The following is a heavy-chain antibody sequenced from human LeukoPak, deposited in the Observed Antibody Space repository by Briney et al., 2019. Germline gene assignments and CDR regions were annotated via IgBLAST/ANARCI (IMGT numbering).Heavy chain of an antibody. Sequence: GGSLRLSCAASGFTFSSYAMSWVRQAPGKGLEWVSAISGSGGSTYYADSVKGRFTISRDNSKNTLYLQMNSLRAEDTAVYYCAKAPIAVVVPAATPFDYWGQETLVTVSS. D-gene: IGHD2-2*01. V-gene: IGHV3-23*01. CDR1: GFTFSSYA. J-gene: IGHJ4*02. CDR2: ISGSGGST. CDR3: AKAPIAVVVPAATPFDY.